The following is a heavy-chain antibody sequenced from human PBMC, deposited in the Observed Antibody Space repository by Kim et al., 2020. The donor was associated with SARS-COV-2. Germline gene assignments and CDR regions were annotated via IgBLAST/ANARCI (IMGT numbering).Heavy chain of an antibody. J-gene: IGHJ4*02. CDR3: AKGVINSGFDY. CDR2: ISWDGLRT. D-gene: IGHD1-26*01. CDR1: GFTFSTSP. V-gene: IGHV3-23*01. Sequence: GGSLRLSCAASGFTFSTSPMGWVLQAPGKGLEWVSRISWDGLRTYYADSVTGRVTMSSDKSRNTLYLNMNNLRVEDTAVYYCAKGVINSGFDYWGQGTQV.